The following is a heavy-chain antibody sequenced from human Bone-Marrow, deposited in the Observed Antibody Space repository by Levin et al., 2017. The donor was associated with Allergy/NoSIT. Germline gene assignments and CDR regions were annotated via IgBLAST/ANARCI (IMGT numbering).Heavy chain of an antibody. V-gene: IGHV1-24*01. J-gene: IGHJ1*01. D-gene: IGHD6-19*01. CDR2: LDPEDFQP. Sequence: PGGSLRLSCKVNGYSLTDLAIHWVRQAPGKGLEWMGGLDPEDFQPIHAQIFQGRVNMTEDRSTETASLELRSLTSDDTAVYYCAAGYSSAWRAKFFHYWGQGSLVTVSS. CDR3: AAGYSSAWRAKFFHY. CDR1: GYSLTDLA.